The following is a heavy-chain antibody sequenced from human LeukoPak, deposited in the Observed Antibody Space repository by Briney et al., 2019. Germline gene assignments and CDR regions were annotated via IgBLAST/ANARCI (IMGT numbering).Heavy chain of an antibody. J-gene: IGHJ4*02. D-gene: IGHD2-2*02. CDR3: ARDMYCSSTSCYTYYFDY. CDR1: GFTFSSYS. Sequence: GGSLRPSCAASGFTFSSYSMNWVRQAPGKGLEWVSYISSSSSTIYYADSVKGRFTISRDNAKNSLYLQMNSLRAEDTAVYYCARDMYCSSTSCYTYYFDYWGQGTLVTVSS. V-gene: IGHV3-48*01. CDR2: ISSSSSTI.